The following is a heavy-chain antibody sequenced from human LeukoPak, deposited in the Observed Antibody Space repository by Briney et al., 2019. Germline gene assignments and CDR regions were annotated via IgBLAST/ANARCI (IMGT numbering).Heavy chain of an antibody. V-gene: IGHV3-66*02. CDR1: GFSISGYY. D-gene: IGHD3-3*01. CDR3: ARGFFNFED. CDR2: VYSGGDT. Sequence: GGSLRLSCAASGFSISGYYMSWVRQAPGRGLEWVSVVYSGGDTSYADSVKGRFTVSRDNAKNTVDFHMNGRRPEDTAFYYCARGFFNFEDWGRGTRVTVSS. J-gene: IGHJ4*02.